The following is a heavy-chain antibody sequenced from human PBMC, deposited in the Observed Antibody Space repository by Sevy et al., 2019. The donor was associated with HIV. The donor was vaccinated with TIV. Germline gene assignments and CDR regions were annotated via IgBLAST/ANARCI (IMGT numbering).Heavy chain of an antibody. CDR3: ARVSVYYYDSSGYYTTGNAFDI. Sequence: GGSLRLSCAASGFTVGSNYMSWVRQAPGKGLEWVSIIYSGVTTSYADSVKGRFTFSRANSKNTLYLQMNSLRAEDTAVYYCARVSVYYYDSSGYYTTGNAFDIWGQGTMVTVSS. D-gene: IGHD3-22*01. CDR2: IYSGVTT. J-gene: IGHJ3*02. V-gene: IGHV3-53*01. CDR1: GFTVGSNY.